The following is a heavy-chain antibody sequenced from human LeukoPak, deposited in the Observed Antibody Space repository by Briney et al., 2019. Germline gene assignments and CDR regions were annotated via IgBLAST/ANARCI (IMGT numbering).Heavy chain of an antibody. CDR1: GGSISDYY. Sequence: SETLSLTCTISGGSISDYYWSWIRQPPGKGLEWIGSIYYSGNTYYSPSLMSRVTISVDTSKNQFSLNLSSVTAADTAVYFCARAPHFFDTSGSRYYFDYWGQGALVTVSS. D-gene: IGHD3-22*01. V-gene: IGHV4-59*12. CDR3: ARAPHFFDTSGSRYYFDY. CDR2: IYYSGNT. J-gene: IGHJ4*02.